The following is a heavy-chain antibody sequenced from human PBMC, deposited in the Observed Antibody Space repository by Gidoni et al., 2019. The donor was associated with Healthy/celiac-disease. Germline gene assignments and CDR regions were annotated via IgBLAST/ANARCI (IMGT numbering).Heavy chain of an antibody. Sequence: EVQLLESGGGLVQPGGSLRLSCAASGFTFSSYAMSWVRQAPGKGLEWVSAISGSGGSTYYADSVKGRFTISRDNSKNTLYLQMNSLRAEDTAVYYCAKLGCSGGSCYSIVWDAFDIWGQGTMVTVSS. CDR1: GFTFSSYA. D-gene: IGHD2-15*01. CDR3: AKLGCSGGSCYSIVWDAFDI. V-gene: IGHV3-23*01. CDR2: ISGSGGST. J-gene: IGHJ3*02.